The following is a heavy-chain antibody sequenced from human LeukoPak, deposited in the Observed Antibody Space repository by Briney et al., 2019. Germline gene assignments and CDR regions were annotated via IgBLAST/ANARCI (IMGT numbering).Heavy chain of an antibody. Sequence: SETLSLTCTVSGGSISSYYWSWIRQPPGKGLEWIGYIYYSGSTNYNPSLKSRVTISADTSKNQFSLKLSSVTAADTAVYYCAGFDYPFYFGYWGQGTLVTVSS. D-gene: IGHD3-9*01. J-gene: IGHJ4*02. V-gene: IGHV4-59*01. CDR2: IYYSGST. CDR3: AGFDYPFYFGY. CDR1: GGSISSYY.